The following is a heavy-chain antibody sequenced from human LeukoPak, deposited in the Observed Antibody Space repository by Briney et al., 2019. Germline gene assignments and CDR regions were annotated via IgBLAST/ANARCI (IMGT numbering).Heavy chain of an antibody. D-gene: IGHD3-22*01. CDR2: INPNSGGT. V-gene: IGHV1-2*02. CDR1: GYTFTGYY. J-gene: IGHJ1*01. CDR3: ARARTDSSGYYYAEYFQH. Sequence: ASVKVSCEASGYTFTGYYMHWVRQAPGQGLEWMGWINPNSGGTNYAQKFQGRVTMTRDTSISTAYMELSRLRSDDTAVYYCARARTDSSGYYYAEYFQHWGQGTLVTVSS.